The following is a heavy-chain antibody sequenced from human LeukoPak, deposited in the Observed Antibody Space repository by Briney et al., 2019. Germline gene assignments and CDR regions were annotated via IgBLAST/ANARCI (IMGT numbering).Heavy chain of an antibody. J-gene: IGHJ6*03. D-gene: IGHD5-18*01. CDR1: GGSISSGSYY. CDR2: IHTSGST. CDR3: AAGLSPHSAVVYYYYYYMDV. Sequence: SETLSLTCTVSGGSISSGSYYWSWIRQPAGKGLEWIGRIHTSGSTNYNPSLKSRVTISVDTSKNQFSLKLSSVTAADTAVYYCAAGLSPHSAVVYYYYYYMDVWGKGTTVTVSS. V-gene: IGHV4-61*02.